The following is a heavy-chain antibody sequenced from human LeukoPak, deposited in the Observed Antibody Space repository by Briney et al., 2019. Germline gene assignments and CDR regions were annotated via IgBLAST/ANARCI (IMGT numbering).Heavy chain of an antibody. Sequence: GGSLRLSCAASGFTFSSYSMNWVRQAPGKGLEWVSSISSSSSYIYYADSVKGRFTISRDNAKNSLYLQMNSLRAEDTAVCYCARPRATGIAVAGIGYWGQGTLVTVSS. CDR1: GFTFSSYS. CDR3: ARPRATGIAVAGIGY. D-gene: IGHD6-19*01. J-gene: IGHJ4*02. CDR2: ISSSSSYI. V-gene: IGHV3-21*01.